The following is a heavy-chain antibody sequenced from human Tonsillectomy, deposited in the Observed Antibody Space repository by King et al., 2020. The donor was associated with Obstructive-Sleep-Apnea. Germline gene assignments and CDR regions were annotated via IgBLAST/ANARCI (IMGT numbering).Heavy chain of an antibody. D-gene: IGHD3-10*01. CDR2: INHSGST. V-gene: IGHV4-34*01. Sequence: VQLQQWGAGLLKPSETLSLTCAVYGGSFSGYYWSWIRQPLGKGLEYIGEINHSGSTNYNPSLKSRVTISVDTSKNQFSLKLSSVTAADTAVYYCARLQLGSGRSWFDPWGQGALVTVSS. CDR3: ARLQLGSGRSWFDP. CDR1: GGSFSGYY. J-gene: IGHJ5*02.